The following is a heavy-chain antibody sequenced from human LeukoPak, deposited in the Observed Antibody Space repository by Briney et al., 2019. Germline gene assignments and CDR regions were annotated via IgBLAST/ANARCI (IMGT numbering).Heavy chain of an antibody. V-gene: IGHV4-30-2*01. CDR1: GGSISSGGYY. J-gene: IGHJ4*02. D-gene: IGHD6-6*01. Sequence: PSQTLSLTCTVSGGSISSGGYYWRWIRQPPGKGLEWIGYIYHSGSTYYNPSLKSRVTISVDRSKNQFSLKLSSVTAADTAVYYCARGGGARQYFDYWGQGTLVTVSS. CDR3: ARGGGARQYFDY. CDR2: IYHSGST.